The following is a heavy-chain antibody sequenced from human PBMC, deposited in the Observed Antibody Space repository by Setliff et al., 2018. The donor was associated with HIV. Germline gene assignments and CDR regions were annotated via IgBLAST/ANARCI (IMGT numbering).Heavy chain of an antibody. CDR1: GYTFSSYD. V-gene: IGHV1-8*02. D-gene: IGHD3-22*01. J-gene: IGHJ6*03. CDR3: ARARRDSYDRGRRNHYYIDV. CDR2: MNPNSGNT. Sequence: GASVKVSCKASGYTFSSYDINWVRQATGQGLEWMGWMNPNSGNTGYAQKFQGRVTMTRDTSISTAYMEPNNLKFEDTAVYYCARARRDSYDRGRRNHYYIDVWGKGTTVTVSS.